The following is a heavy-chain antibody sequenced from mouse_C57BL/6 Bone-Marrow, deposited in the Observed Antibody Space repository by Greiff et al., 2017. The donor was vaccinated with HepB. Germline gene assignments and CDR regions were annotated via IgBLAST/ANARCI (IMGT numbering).Heavy chain of an antibody. CDR2: IDPEDGDT. Sequence: VQLQQSGAELVRPGASVKLSSTASGFNIKDYYMHWVKQRPEQGLEWIGRIDPEDGDTEYAPKFQGKATMTADTSSNTAYLQLSSLTSEDTAVYYCTTLYYGRRGFAYWGQGTLVTVSA. J-gene: IGHJ3*01. CDR3: TTLYYGRRGFAY. V-gene: IGHV14-1*01. D-gene: IGHD2-1*01. CDR1: GFNIKDYY.